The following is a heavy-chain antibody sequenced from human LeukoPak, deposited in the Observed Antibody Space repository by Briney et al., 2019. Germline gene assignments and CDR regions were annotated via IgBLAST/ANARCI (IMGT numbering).Heavy chain of an antibody. D-gene: IGHD6-19*01. CDR2: INHSGST. CDR3: ASSSGRGAFDI. CDR1: GGSFSGYY. V-gene: IGHV4-34*01. Sequence: SETLSLTCAVYGGSFSGYYWSWIRQPPGKGLEWIGEINHSGSTYYNPSLKSRVTISVDTSKNQFSRKLSSVTAADTAVYYCASSSGRGAFDIWGEGTMATVSS. J-gene: IGHJ3*02.